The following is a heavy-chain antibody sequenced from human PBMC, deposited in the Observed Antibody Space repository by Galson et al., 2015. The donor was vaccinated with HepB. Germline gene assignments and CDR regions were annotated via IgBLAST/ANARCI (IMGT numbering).Heavy chain of an antibody. CDR3: ARGGYQKPYDY. J-gene: IGHJ4*02. CDR1: GITFSNYA. D-gene: IGHD2-2*01. Sequence: LRLSCAASGITFSNYAMHWVRQAPGKGLEWVALISYDGRNKYYADSVKGRFTISRDNSQSTLYLQMNSLSTEDTAVYYCARGGYQKPYDYWGQGTLVTISS. V-gene: IGHV3-30*04. CDR2: ISYDGRNK.